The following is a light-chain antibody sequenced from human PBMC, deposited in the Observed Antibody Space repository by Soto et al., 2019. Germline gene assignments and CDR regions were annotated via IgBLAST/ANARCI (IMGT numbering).Light chain of an antibody. CDR2: GAS. Sequence: IVFTQSPRTLSLSTGERAALSCRASQSVSNNYLAWYQQKPGQAPRLLIYGASNRATGIPDRFNGSGSGTVFTLTISILEPEDFAVYYCQQYGSSGTFGQGTKVDIK. CDR1: QSVSNNY. V-gene: IGKV3-20*01. J-gene: IGKJ1*01. CDR3: QQYGSSGT.